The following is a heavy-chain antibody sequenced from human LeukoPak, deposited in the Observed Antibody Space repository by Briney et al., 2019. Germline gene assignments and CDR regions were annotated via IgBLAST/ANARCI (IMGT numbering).Heavy chain of an antibody. Sequence: SETLSLTCTVSGGSISSSSYYWGWIRQPPGKGLEWIGSIYYSGSTYYNPSLKSRVTISVDTSKNQFSLKLSSMTAADTAVYFCVREVFSVTLIVGNWFDPWGQGTLVTVSS. CDR3: VREVFSVTLIVGNWFDP. CDR1: GGSISSSSYY. CDR2: IYYSGST. V-gene: IGHV4-39*07. J-gene: IGHJ5*02. D-gene: IGHD3-22*01.